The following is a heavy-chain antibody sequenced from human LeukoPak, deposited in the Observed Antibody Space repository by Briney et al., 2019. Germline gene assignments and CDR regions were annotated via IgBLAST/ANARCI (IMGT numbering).Heavy chain of an antibody. CDR1: GYTFTSYY. D-gene: IGHD1-1*01. CDR2: FDPEDGET. J-gene: IGHJ4*02. Sequence: GASVKVSCKASGYTFTSYYMHWVRQAPGKGLEWMGGFDPEDGETIYAQKFQGRVTMTEDTSTDTAYMELSSLRSEDTAVYYCAQGTPIDYWGQGTLVTVSS. CDR3: AQGTPIDY. V-gene: IGHV1-24*01.